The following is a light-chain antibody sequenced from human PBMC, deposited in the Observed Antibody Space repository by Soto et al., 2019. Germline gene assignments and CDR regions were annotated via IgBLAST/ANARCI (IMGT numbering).Light chain of an antibody. CDR2: RNR. Sequence: QSVLTQPPSVSGAPGQRVTISCTGSSSNIGADYGVHWYQHLPGTAPKLLMYRNRNRPSGVPDRFSGSKSGTSASLAITGLQVEDEADYYCHSYDSSLGAYVFGPGTKLTVL. CDR3: HSYDSSLGAYV. CDR1: SSNIGADYG. V-gene: IGLV1-40*01. J-gene: IGLJ1*01.